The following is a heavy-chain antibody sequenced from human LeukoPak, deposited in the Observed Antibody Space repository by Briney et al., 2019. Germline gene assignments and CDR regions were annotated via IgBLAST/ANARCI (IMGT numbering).Heavy chain of an antibody. Sequence: SGGSLRLSCAASGFTFSSYSMNWVRQAPGKGLEWVSSISSRSYYIYYADSVKGRFTLSRDNSKNTLFLQVNSLRADDTAVYYCAKFHSPGRVTHFYWYFDLWGRGTLVTVSS. V-gene: IGHV3-21*04. CDR3: AKFHSPGRVTHFYWYFDL. CDR1: GFTFSSYS. D-gene: IGHD2-21*02. J-gene: IGHJ2*01. CDR2: ISSRSYYI.